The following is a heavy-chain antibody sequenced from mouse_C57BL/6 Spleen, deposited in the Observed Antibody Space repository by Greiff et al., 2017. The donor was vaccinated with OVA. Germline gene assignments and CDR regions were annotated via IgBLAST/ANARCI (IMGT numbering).Heavy chain of an antibody. CDR2: IDPSDSYT. V-gene: IGHV1-50*01. D-gene: IGHD2-1*01. CDR3: ARNGNEGYFDV. Sequence: VKVVESGAELVKPGASVKLSCKASGYTFTSYWMQWVKQRPGQGLEWIGEIDPSDSYTNYNQKFKGKATLTVDTSSSTAYMQLSSLTSEDSAVYYCARNGNEGYFDVWGTGTTVTVSS. J-gene: IGHJ1*03. CDR1: GYTFTSYW.